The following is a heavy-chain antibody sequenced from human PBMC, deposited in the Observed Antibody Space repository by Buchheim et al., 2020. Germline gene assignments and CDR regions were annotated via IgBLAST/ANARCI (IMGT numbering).Heavy chain of an antibody. V-gene: IGHV3-13*04. J-gene: IGHJ6*02. CDR1: GFTFSSYD. CDR3: ARDPSGRGMDV. Sequence: EVQLVESGGGLVQPGGSLRLSCAASGFTFSSYDMQWIRQVTGKGLEWVSAVGMAGDTHYSASVRGRFTIFRENAKNSLYLQMNNLRAGDTAVYYCARDPSGRGMDVWGQGTT. CDR2: VGMAGDT.